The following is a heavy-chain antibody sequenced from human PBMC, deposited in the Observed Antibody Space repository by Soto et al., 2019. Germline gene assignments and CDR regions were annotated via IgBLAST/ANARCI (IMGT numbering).Heavy chain of an antibody. CDR2: INHSGST. CDR3: ARVGWRNRIQLWFNFDY. Sequence: SETLSLTCAVYGGSFSGYYWSWIRQPPGKGLEWIGEINHSGSTNYNPSLKSRVTISVDTSKNQFSLKLSSVTAADTAVYYCARVGWRNRIQLWFNFDYWGQGTLVTVSS. J-gene: IGHJ4*02. V-gene: IGHV4-34*01. D-gene: IGHD5-18*01. CDR1: GGSFSGYY.